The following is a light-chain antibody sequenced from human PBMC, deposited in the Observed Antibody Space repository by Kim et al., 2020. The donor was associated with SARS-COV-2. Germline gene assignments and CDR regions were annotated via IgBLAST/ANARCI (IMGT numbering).Light chain of an antibody. CDR3: QHYNNWPPWT. CDR1: QSVDPN. J-gene: IGKJ1*01. V-gene: IGKV3-15*01. Sequence: SPGKSATHSCRGSQSVDPNLAWYQQKPGQTPSLLIYGASTRATGVPARFSGGGSRTEFTLTISSLQSEYFAVYFCQHYNNWPPWTFGQGTKVDIK. CDR2: GAS.